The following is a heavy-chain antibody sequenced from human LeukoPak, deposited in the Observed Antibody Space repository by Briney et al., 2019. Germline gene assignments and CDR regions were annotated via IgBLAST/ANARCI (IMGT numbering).Heavy chain of an antibody. Sequence: GGSLRLSCTASGFTFSGAWMTWVRQAPGKGLEWVANIREDGTEKNYVDSVKGRFTISRDNAKNSLFLQMSNLRDDDTAIYYCARPVPSRLGWFDPWGQGTLVTVSS. CDR1: GFTFSGAW. V-gene: IGHV3-7*01. J-gene: IGHJ5*02. D-gene: IGHD1-1*01. CDR2: IREDGTEK. CDR3: ARPVPSRLGWFDP.